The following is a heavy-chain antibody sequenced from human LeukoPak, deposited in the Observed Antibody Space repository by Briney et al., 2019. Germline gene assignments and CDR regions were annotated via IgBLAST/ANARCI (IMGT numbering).Heavy chain of an antibody. V-gene: IGHV4-39*07. D-gene: IGHD4-17*01. Sequence: PSETLSLTCTVSGGSISSSSYYWGWIRQPPGKGLERIGSIYYSGSTNYNPSLKSRVTISVDTSKNQFSLKLSSVTAADTAVYYCARANYGAYYYYYYYMDVWGKGTTVTVSS. CDR1: GGSISSSSYY. CDR3: ARANYGAYYYYYYYMDV. J-gene: IGHJ6*03. CDR2: IYYSGST.